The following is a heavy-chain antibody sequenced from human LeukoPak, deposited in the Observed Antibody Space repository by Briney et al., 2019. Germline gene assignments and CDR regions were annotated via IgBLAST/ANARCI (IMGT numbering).Heavy chain of an antibody. CDR2: IIPIFGTA. V-gene: IGHV1-69*05. Sequence: ASVKVSCKASGGTFSSYAISWVRQAPGQGLEWMGGIIPIFGTANYAQKFQGGVTITTDESTSTAYMELSSLRSEDTAVYYCASWRLAYCGGDCYSYAFDIWGQGTMVTVSS. J-gene: IGHJ3*02. CDR3: ASWRLAYCGGDCYSYAFDI. D-gene: IGHD2-21*02. CDR1: GGTFSSYA.